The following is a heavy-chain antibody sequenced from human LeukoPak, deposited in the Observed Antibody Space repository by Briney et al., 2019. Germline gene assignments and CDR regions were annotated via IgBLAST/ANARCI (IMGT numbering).Heavy chain of an antibody. CDR2: IYTSGST. V-gene: IGHV4-4*09. CDR3: ARSAMVRGVIMGWFDP. D-gene: IGHD3-10*01. CDR1: GVSISSYY. J-gene: IGHJ5*02. Sequence: PSETLSLTCTVSGVSISSYYWSWIRQPPGKGLEWIGYIYTSGSTNYNPSLKRRVTISGDTSKNQFSLKLSSVTAADTAVYYCARSAMVRGVIMGWFDPWGQGTLVTVSS.